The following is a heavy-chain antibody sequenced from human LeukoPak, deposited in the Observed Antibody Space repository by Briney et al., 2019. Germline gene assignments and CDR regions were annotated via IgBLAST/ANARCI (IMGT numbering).Heavy chain of an antibody. V-gene: IGHV4-39*01. J-gene: IGHJ4*02. CDR2: IYYSGST. CDR1: GGSISSSSYY. CDR3: AGLQAAALKYYFDY. D-gene: IGHD6-25*01. Sequence: SETLSLTCTVSGGSISSSSYYWGWIRQPPGKGLEWIGSIYYSGSTYYNPSLKSRVTISVDTSKNQFSLKLSSVTAADTAVYYCAGLQAAALKYYFDYWGQGTLVTVSS.